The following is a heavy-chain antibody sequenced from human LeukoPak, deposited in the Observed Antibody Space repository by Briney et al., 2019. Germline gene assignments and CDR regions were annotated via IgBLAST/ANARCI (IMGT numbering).Heavy chain of an antibody. CDR1: GGYIGSYY. J-gene: IGHJ6*03. Sequence: SETLSLTCTVSGGYIGSYYWSWIRQPAGKGLEWIGRIHTTENTDYNPSLKSRVTMSVGMSTSQVSLTLTSVTAADTAVYYCAREGDYGDYSKSFYYMDVWGKGTTVTVSS. D-gene: IGHD4-17*01. CDR3: AREGDYGDYSKSFYYMDV. V-gene: IGHV4-4*07. CDR2: IHTTENT.